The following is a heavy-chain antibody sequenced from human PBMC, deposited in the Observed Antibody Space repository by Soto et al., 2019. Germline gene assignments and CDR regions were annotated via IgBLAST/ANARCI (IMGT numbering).Heavy chain of an antibody. J-gene: IGHJ6*02. D-gene: IGHD2-15*01. CDR2: INHSGST. CDR3: ARDRRVVVAATYLAHYGMDV. Sequence: QVQLQQWGAGLLKPSETLSLTCAVYGGSFSVYYWSWIRQPPGKGLEWIGEINHSGSTNYNPSLKSRVTISVDTSKNQFSLKLSSVTAADTAVYYCARDRRVVVAATYLAHYGMDVWGQGTTVTASS. CDR1: GGSFSVYY. V-gene: IGHV4-34*01.